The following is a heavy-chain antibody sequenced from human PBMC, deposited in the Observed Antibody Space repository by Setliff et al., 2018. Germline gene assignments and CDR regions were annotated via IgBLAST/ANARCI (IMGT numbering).Heavy chain of an antibody. J-gene: IGHJ6*02. CDR2: IYYNGTT. CDR3: ARLSWDGLRYHGLDV. CDR1: GASISSNY. V-gene: IGHV4-59*01. D-gene: IGHD3-10*01. Sequence: SETLSLTCSVSGASISSNYWSWIRQSPGKGLEWIGYIYYNGTTRYSPSLKSRVTISVDTSKNQFSLRLRSVTAADTAVYYCARLSWDGLRYHGLDVWGQGTTVTVSS.